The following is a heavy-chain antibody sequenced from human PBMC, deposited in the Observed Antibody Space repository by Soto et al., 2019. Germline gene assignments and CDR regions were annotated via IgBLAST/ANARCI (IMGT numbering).Heavy chain of an antibody. CDR3: ARRKAAALYYYGMDV. J-gene: IGHJ6*02. D-gene: IGHD6-13*01. Sequence: SETLSLTCTVSGGSISSSSYYWGWIRQPPGKGLEWIGSIYYSGSTYYNPSLKSRVTISVDTSKNQFSLKLSSVTAADTAVYYCARRKAAALYYYGMDVWGQGTTVT. CDR2: IYYSGST. V-gene: IGHV4-39*01. CDR1: GGSISSSSYY.